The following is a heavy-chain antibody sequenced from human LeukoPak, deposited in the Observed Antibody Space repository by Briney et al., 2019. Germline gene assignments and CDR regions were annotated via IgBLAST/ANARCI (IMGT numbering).Heavy chain of an antibody. CDR1: GFTFSRFW. CDR2: IKEDGTEK. J-gene: IGHJ5*01. V-gene: IGHV3-7*01. Sequence: GGSLRLSCAASGFTFSRFWMNWVRQAPGKGLEWVANIKEDGTEKYYVDSVKGRFSISRDNAKNSLYLQMDSLRAEDTAVYYCAKEGAYPIITYDSWGQGALVTVSS. D-gene: IGHD3-10*01. CDR3: AKEGAYPIITYDS.